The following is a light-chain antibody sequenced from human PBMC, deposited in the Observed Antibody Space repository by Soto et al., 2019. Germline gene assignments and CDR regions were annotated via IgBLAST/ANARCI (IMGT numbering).Light chain of an antibody. CDR2: KAS. CDR1: QTISSW. Sequence: DIQMTQSPSTLSGSVGDRVTITCRASQTISSWLAWYQQKPGKAPKLLIYKASTLTSGVPSRFSGSGSGTEFTLTISSLQPDAFATYYCQHYNSYSEAFGQGTKVELK. CDR3: QHYNSYSEA. V-gene: IGKV1-5*03. J-gene: IGKJ1*01.